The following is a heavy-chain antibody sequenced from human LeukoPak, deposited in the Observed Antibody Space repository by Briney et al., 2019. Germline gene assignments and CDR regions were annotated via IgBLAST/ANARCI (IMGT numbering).Heavy chain of an antibody. D-gene: IGHD2-2*02. Sequence: ASVKVSCKASGYTFTSYGISWVRQAPGQGLEWMEWISAYNGNTNYAQKLQGRVTMTTDTSTSTAYMELRSLRSDDTAVYYCARAGRRGCSSTSCYNGNWFDPWGQGTLVTVSS. J-gene: IGHJ5*02. V-gene: IGHV1-18*01. CDR3: ARAGRRGCSSTSCYNGNWFDP. CDR1: GYTFTSYG. CDR2: ISAYNGNT.